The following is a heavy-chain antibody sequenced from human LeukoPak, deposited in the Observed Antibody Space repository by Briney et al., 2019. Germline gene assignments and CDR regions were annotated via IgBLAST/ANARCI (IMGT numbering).Heavy chain of an antibody. J-gene: IGHJ4*02. Sequence: PSETLSLTCAVSGGSFSGHYWNWIRQPPGKGLEWIGEINHGGSTNYNPSLKSRVTISVDTSNNQFSLKLSSVTAADTAVYYCARVRLGQVYHFDYWGQGTLVTVSS. CDR3: ARVRLGQVYHFDY. CDR1: GGSFSGHY. V-gene: IGHV4-34*01. CDR2: INHGGST. D-gene: IGHD6-25*01.